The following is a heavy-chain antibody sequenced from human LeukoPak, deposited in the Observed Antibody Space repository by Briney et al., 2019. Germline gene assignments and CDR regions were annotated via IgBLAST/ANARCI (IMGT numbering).Heavy chain of an antibody. CDR2: IYYSGST. CDR3: VRVGDRGLGTTVDYYYYGMDV. J-gene: IGHJ6*02. V-gene: IGHV4-39*07. CDR1: GGSISSSSYY. D-gene: IGHD4-23*01. Sequence: PSETLSLTCTVSGGSISSSSYYWGWIRQPPGEGLEWIGSIYYSGSTYYNPSLKSRVTISVDASKNQFSLKLSSVTAADTAVYYCVRVGDRGLGTTVDYYYYGMDVWGQGTTVTVSS.